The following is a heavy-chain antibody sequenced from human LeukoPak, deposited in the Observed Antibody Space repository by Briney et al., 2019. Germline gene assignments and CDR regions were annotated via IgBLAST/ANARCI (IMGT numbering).Heavy chain of an antibody. CDR1: GGSFSDYY. CDR3: ARLLRVGYCSTASCNWFDP. V-gene: IGHV4-34*01. J-gene: IGHJ5*02. CDR2: INYSGST. D-gene: IGHD2-2*03. Sequence: SETLSLTCAVYGGSFSDYYWSWIRQPPGKGLEWIGEINYSGSTYYNPSLKSRVTISVDMSKNQFSLRLSPVTAADTAVYYCARLLRVGYCSTASCNWFDPWGQGTLVTVSS.